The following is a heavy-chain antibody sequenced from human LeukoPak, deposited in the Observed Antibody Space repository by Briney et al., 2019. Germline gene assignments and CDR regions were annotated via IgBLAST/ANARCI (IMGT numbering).Heavy chain of an antibody. Sequence: PSETLSLTCTVSGGSISSHYWSWIRQPPGKGLEWIGYIYYSGSTNYNPSLKSRVTISVDTSKNQFSLKLGSVTAADTAVYYCAREYSYGYYFDYWGQGTLVTVSS. J-gene: IGHJ4*02. V-gene: IGHV4-59*11. D-gene: IGHD5-18*01. CDR1: GGSISSHY. CDR2: IYYSGST. CDR3: AREYSYGYYFDY.